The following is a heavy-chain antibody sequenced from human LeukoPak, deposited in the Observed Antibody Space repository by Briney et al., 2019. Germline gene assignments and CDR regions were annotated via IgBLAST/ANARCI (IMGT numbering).Heavy chain of an antibody. CDR3: AADGEYAFLV. CDR1: GLTFHNTW. D-gene: IGHD2/OR15-2a*01. J-gene: IGHJ3*01. Sequence: GGSLRLSCAASGLTFHNTWMHWIRQAPGKGLVWVSRIISDGITTTYADSVKGRFTISRDNAKNTLYLQMNSLRAEDAAVYYCAADGEYAFLVWGQGTMVTVSS. CDR2: IISDGITT. V-gene: IGHV3-74*01.